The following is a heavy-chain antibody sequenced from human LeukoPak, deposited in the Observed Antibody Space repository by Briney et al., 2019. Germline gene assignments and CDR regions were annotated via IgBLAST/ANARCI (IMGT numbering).Heavy chain of an antibody. V-gene: IGHV4-4*02. J-gene: IGHJ4*02. CDR2: IYHSGST. Sequence: PSETLSLTCAVSGGSISSSNWWSWVRQPPGKGLEWIGEIYHSGSTNYNPSLKSRVTISVDKSKNQFSLKLSSVTAADTAVYYCARNYDSSGWRYYFDYWGQGTLVTVSS. D-gene: IGHD3-22*01. CDR1: GGSISSSNW. CDR3: ARNYDSSGWRYYFDY.